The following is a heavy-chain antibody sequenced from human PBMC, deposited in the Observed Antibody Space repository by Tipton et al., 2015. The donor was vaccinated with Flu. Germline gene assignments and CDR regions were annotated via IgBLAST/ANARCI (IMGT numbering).Heavy chain of an antibody. J-gene: IGHJ3*01. Sequence: QVQLVQSGAEVKKSGASVKVSCKASGYTLTNYDIIWVRQATGQGLEYMGWMNPDGGNAGYAQKFQGRVIMTRDRSTGTVHMELSSLRSDDTAMYYCARDKGGGTYTFDVWGQGTMVTVSS. V-gene: IGHV1-8*01. CDR3: ARDKGGGTYTFDV. CDR2: MNPDGGNA. D-gene: IGHD1-1*01. CDR1: GYTLTNYD.